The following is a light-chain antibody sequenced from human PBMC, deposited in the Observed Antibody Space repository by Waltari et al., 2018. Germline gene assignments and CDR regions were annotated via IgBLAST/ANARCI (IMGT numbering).Light chain of an antibody. CDR2: DSN. CDR3: GTWDSSLSAVV. CDR1: SPNIGHSY. J-gene: IGLJ2*01. Sequence: QSVFTQPPSVSAAPGQKVTISCSGSSPNIGHSYVSWYQQLPGTAPKLLIYDSNKRPSGIPDRFSGSKSGTSATLGITGLQTGDEADYYCGTWDSSLSAVVFGGGTKLTVL. V-gene: IGLV1-51*01.